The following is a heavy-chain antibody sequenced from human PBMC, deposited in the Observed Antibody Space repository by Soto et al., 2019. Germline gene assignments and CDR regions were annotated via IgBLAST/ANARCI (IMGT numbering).Heavy chain of an antibody. CDR3: ANAPGMGDLMATSAPFDY. Sequence: GGSLRLSCAASGFTFSSYAMSWVRQAPGKGLEWVSAISGSGGSTYYADSVKGRFTISRDNSKNTLYLQMNSLRADAKAAYYCANAPGMGDLMATSAPFDYWGQGTLVTVSS. D-gene: IGHD5-12*01. V-gene: IGHV3-23*01. J-gene: IGHJ4*02. CDR1: GFTFSSYA. CDR2: ISGSGGST.